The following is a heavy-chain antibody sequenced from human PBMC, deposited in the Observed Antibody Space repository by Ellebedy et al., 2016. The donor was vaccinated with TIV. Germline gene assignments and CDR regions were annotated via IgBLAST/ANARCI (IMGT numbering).Heavy chain of an antibody. CDR1: GYSFTDYW. Sequence: GESLKISCPASGYSFTDYWITWLRQVPGKGLEWLGNIDVRGSNSDYSPSFQGHVTISTDNSINTAYLQWSSLKASDTAMYYCARHDPGGRGSWYFDLWGRGTLVTVSS. V-gene: IGHV5-10-1*01. CDR2: IDVRGSNS. CDR3: ARHDPGGRGSWYFDL. J-gene: IGHJ2*01. D-gene: IGHD2-15*01.